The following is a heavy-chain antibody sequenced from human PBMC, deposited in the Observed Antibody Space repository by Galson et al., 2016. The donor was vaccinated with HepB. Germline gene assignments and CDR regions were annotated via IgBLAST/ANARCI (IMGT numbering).Heavy chain of an antibody. J-gene: IGHJ4*02. V-gene: IGHV2-5*02. CDR1: GFSVSTSGVG. Sequence: PALVKPTQTLTLTCTFSGFSVSTSGVGVGWIRQSPGKALEWLALIYWDDNKRYSTSLKTRLTISKDTSKNQVVLRMTNMDPVDTATYYCARIQTAYCSSTSCYALDFWGQGTLVTVSS. CDR2: IYWDDNK. CDR3: ARIQTAYCSSTSCYALDF. D-gene: IGHD2-2*01.